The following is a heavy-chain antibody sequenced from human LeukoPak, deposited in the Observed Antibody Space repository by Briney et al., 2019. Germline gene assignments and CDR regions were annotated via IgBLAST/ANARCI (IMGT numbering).Heavy chain of an antibody. CDR2: ISGSGGST. CDR1: GFTFSSYW. V-gene: IGHV3-23*01. D-gene: IGHD1-26*01. Sequence: GGSLRLSCAASGFTFSSYWMSWVRQAPGKGLEWVSAISGSGGSTYYADSVKGRFTISRDNSKNTLYLQMNSLRAEDTAVYYCAKDSPYSGSYSRIFDYWGQGTLVTVSS. CDR3: AKDSPYSGSYSRIFDY. J-gene: IGHJ4*02.